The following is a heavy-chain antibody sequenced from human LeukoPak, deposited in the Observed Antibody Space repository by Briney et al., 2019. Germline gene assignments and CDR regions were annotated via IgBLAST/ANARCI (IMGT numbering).Heavy chain of an antibody. CDR1: GFTFSSYA. V-gene: IGHV3-23*01. Sequence: GGSLRLSCAASGFTFSSYAMSWVRQAPGKGLEWVSAISGSGGSTYYADSVKGRFTISRDNSKNTLYLQMNSLRAEDTAVYYCANGNRCTSPNCLGYYYFYMDVWAKGPRSPSP. D-gene: IGHD2-8*01. J-gene: IGHJ6*03. CDR3: ANGNRCTSPNCLGYYYFYMDV. CDR2: ISGSGGST.